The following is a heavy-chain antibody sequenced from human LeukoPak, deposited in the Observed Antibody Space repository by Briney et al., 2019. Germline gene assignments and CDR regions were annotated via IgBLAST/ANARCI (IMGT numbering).Heavy chain of an antibody. CDR1: GGSISSGDYY. V-gene: IGHV4-30-4*01. J-gene: IGHJ4*02. Sequence: TSQTLSLTCTVSGGSISSGDYYWSWIRQPPGKGLEWIGYIYYSGSTYYNPSLKSRVTISVDTSKNQFSLKLSSVTAADTAVYYCARGRRDDSSGSYYYLDYWGQGTLVTVSS. CDR2: IYYSGST. D-gene: IGHD3-22*01. CDR3: ARGRRDDSSGSYYYLDY.